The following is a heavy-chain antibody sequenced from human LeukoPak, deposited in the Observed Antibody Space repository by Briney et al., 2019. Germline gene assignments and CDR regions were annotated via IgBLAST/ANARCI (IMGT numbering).Heavy chain of an antibody. D-gene: IGHD3-22*01. CDR2: ISAYNGNT. V-gene: IGHV1-18*01. J-gene: IGHJ3*02. CDR1: GYTFTSCG. CDR3: ARMYYYDSSGYNDAFDI. Sequence: ASVKVSCKASGYTFTSCGISWVRQAPGQGLEWMGWISAYNGNTNYAQKLQGRVTMTTDTSTSTAYMELRSLRSDDTAVYYCARMYYYDSSGYNDAFDIWGQGTMVTVSS.